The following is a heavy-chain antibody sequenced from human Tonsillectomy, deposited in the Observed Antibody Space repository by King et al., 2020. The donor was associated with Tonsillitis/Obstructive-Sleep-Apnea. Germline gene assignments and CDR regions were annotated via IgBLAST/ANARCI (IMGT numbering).Heavy chain of an antibody. J-gene: IGHJ6*03. V-gene: IGHV7-4-1*02. CDR3: ARDINGDYIGHLYYYMDV. Sequence: VQLVESASELKQPGASVKVSCKASGYTFTSYAVSWVRQAPGQGLEWMGWINTNTRNPTYAQGFTGRFVFSLDTSVSTAYLQISSLKTEDTAIYYCARDINGDYIGHLYYYMDVWGKGTTVTVSS. D-gene: IGHD4-17*01. CDR1: GYTFTSYA. CDR2: INTNTRNP.